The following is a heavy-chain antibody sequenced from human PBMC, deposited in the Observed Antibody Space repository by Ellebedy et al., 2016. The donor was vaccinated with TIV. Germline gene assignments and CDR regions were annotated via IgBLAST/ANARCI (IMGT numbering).Heavy chain of an antibody. CDR1: GFTFSSYA. D-gene: IGHD5-18*01. Sequence: GGSLRLXCAASGFTFSSYAMKWARQAPGKGLEWVSGISGSGGSTYYADSVKGRFTISRDNSKNTLYLQMNSLRAEDTAVYYCAKGEQSVDTANDYWGQGTLVTVSS. CDR3: AKGEQSVDTANDY. J-gene: IGHJ4*02. CDR2: ISGSGGST. V-gene: IGHV3-23*01.